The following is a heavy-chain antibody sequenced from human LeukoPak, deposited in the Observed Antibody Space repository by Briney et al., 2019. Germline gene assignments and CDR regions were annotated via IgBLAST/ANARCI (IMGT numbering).Heavy chain of an antibody. CDR3: AKTKIRGSGSYHYFDY. J-gene: IGHJ4*02. CDR1: GFTFSSYG. Sequence: GGSLRLSCAASGFTFSSYGMHWVRQAPGKGLEWVAFIRYDGSNKYYADSVKGRFAISRDNSKNTLYLQMNSLRAEDTAVYYCAKTKIRGSGSYHYFDYWGQGTLVTVSS. V-gene: IGHV3-30*02. CDR2: IRYDGSNK. D-gene: IGHD3-10*01.